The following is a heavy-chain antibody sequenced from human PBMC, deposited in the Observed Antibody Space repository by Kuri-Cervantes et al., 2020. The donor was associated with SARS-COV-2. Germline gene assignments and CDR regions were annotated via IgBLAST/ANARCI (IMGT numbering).Heavy chain of an antibody. D-gene: IGHD5-24*01. CDR3: ARTEFVGMATMALAY. Sequence: GSLRPSCAASGFTFSSYWMSWIRQPPGKGLEWIGEINHSGSTNYNPSLKSRVTISVDTSKNQFSLKLSSVTAADTAVYYCARTEFVGMATMALAYWGQGTLVTVSS. V-gene: IGHV4-34*01. CDR1: GFTFSSYW. J-gene: IGHJ4*02. CDR2: INHSGST.